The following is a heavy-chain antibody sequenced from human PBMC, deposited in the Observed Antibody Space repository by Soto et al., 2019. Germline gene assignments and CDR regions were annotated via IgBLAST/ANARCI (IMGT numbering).Heavy chain of an antibody. CDR1: GFTFSNAW. CDR2: IKSKTDGGTT. J-gene: IGHJ4*02. V-gene: IGHV3-15*01. CDR3: PADHGGDYPMSY. D-gene: IGHD4-17*01. Sequence: EVQLVESGGGLVKPGGSLRLSCAASGFTFSNAWMSWVRQAPGKGLEWVGGIKSKTDGGTTDYAAPVKGRFTISRDDCKHKLYLQMNSLKTEYTAVYYCPADHGGDYPMSYWGQGTRVIFSS.